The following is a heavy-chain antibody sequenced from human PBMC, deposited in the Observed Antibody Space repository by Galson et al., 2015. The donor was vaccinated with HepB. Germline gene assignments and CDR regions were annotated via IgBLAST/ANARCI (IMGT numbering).Heavy chain of an antibody. D-gene: IGHD3-22*01. CDR3: ARDAYYDSSGYYRPRWFDP. V-gene: IGHV3-11*06. Sequence: SLRLSCAASGFTFSDYYMSWIRQAPGKGLEWVSYISSSSSYTNYADSVKGRFTISRDNAKNSLYLQMNSLRAEDTAVYYCARDAYYDSSGYYRPRWFDPWGQGTLVTVSS. CDR2: ISSSSSYT. CDR1: GFTFSDYY. J-gene: IGHJ5*02.